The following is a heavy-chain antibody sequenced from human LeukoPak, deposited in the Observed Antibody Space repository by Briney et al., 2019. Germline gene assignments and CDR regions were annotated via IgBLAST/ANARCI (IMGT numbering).Heavy chain of an antibody. CDR2: IYYSGST. CDR1: GGSISSYY. J-gene: IGHJ4*02. Sequence: PSETLSLTCTVSGGSISSYYWSWIRQPPGKGLEWIGYIYYSGSTNYNPSLKSRVTISVDTSKNQLSLKLSSVTAADTALYYCARSRGYFDYWGQGTLVTVSS. CDR3: ARSRGYFDY. V-gene: IGHV4-59*01. D-gene: IGHD6-13*01.